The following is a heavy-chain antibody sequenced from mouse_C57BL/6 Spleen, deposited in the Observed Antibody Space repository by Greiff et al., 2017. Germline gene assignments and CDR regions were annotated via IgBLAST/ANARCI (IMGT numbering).Heavy chain of an antibody. CDR2: INPNNGGT. CDR1: GYTFTDYN. CDR3: ARSWHYYGSSYGGFAY. J-gene: IGHJ3*01. V-gene: IGHV1-18*01. D-gene: IGHD1-1*01. Sequence: VQLQQSGPELVKPGASVKIPCKASGYTFTDYNMDWVKQSHGKSLEWIGDINPNNGGTIYNQKFKGKATLTVDKYSSTAYMELRSLTSEDTAVYYCARSWHYYGSSYGGFAYWGQGTLVTVSA.